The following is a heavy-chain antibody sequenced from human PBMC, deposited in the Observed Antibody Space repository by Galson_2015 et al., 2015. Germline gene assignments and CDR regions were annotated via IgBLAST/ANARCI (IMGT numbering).Heavy chain of an antibody. CDR1: GLTSTTYS. Sequence: SLRLSCAASGLTSTTYSMNWVRQAPGKGLEWVSYISSSSATIYYADSVRGRFTISRDTAKNSLYLQMNSLRDEDTAVYYCARSVGGNYYYGMDVWGQGTTVTVSS. J-gene: IGHJ6*02. CDR3: ARSVGGNYYYGMDV. CDR2: ISSSSATI. V-gene: IGHV3-48*02.